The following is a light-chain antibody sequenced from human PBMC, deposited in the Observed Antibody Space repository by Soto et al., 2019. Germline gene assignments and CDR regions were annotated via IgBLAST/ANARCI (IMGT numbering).Light chain of an antibody. V-gene: IGKV1-39*01. CDR3: QQRSRWPRGT. CDR2: DAS. Sequence: DIQMTQSPSSLSASVGDRVTITCRASQTISTYLNWYQQKPGKAPRLLIYDASSLLSGVPSRFSGSGSGTDFTLTIASLQPEDFSTYFCQQRSRWPRGTFGRGTKVEMK. CDR1: QTISTY. J-gene: IGKJ2*02.